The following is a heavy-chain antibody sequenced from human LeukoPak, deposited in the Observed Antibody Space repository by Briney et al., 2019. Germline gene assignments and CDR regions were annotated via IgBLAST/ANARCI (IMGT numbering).Heavy chain of an antibody. D-gene: IGHD1-1*01. J-gene: IGHJ4*02. Sequence: GGSLRLSCAVSGFTFSNHAMSWVRQAPGKGLEWVSSISGTGSSTYYTDSVKGRFTISRDDSKNTLYLQMNSLRAEDTAVYYCAKFSGTDIFDYWGQGTLVTVSS. CDR3: AKFSGTDIFDY. V-gene: IGHV3-23*01. CDR2: ISGTGSST. CDR1: GFTFSNHA.